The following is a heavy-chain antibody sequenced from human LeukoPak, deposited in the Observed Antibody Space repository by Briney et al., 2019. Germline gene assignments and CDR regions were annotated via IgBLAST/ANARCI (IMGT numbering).Heavy chain of an antibody. J-gene: IGHJ6*03. D-gene: IGHD6-13*01. V-gene: IGHV3-30*02. Sequence: GGSLRLSGAASGFTFSSYGMHWVRQAPGNGREWGAFIRYDGSNKYYADSVKVRFTISRDNSKNTLYLQMNSLRAEDTAGYYCAKDGRYTSSSWYFYYYYMDVWGQGTTVTISS. CDR3: AKDGRYTSSSWYFYYYYMDV. CDR2: IRYDGSNK. CDR1: GFTFSSYG.